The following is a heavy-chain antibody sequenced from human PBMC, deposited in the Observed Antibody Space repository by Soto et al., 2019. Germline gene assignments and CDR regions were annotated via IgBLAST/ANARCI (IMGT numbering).Heavy chain of an antibody. CDR3: ARRPVRYYYYYGMDV. CDR2: IDPSDSYT. CDR1: GYSFTSYW. J-gene: IGHJ6*02. D-gene: IGHD1-1*01. V-gene: IGHV5-10-1*01. Sequence: GESLKISCKGSGYSFTSYWISWVRQMPGKGLEWMGRIDPSDSYTNYSPSFQGHVTISADKSISTAYLQWSSLKASDTAMYYCARRPVRYYYYYGMDVWGQGTTVTVSS.